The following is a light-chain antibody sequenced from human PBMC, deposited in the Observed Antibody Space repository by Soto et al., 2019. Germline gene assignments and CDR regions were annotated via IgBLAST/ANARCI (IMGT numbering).Light chain of an antibody. Sequence: EIVLTQSPGTLSLSPGERATLSCRASQSVGRNYLGWYQQKPGQAPRLLIYNAYRRATGIPDRISGSGSGTDFTLTISRLEPEDFAVYYCHQYAYAPWTFGQGTKVDIK. CDR1: QSVGRNY. V-gene: IGKV3-20*01. CDR3: HQYAYAPWT. CDR2: NAY. J-gene: IGKJ1*01.